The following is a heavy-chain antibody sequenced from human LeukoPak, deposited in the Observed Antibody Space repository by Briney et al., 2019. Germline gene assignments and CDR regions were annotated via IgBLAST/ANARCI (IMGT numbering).Heavy chain of an antibody. Sequence: GGSLRLSCAASGFTFSSSAMAWVRQALGKGLEWVSAISVSGGITYYADSVKGRFTISRDNSKNTLYLQMNSLRAEDTAVYYCAKCGYSGCHLIDYWGQGTLVTVSS. CDR3: AKCGYSGCHLIDY. CDR1: GFTFSSSA. V-gene: IGHV3-23*01. J-gene: IGHJ4*02. D-gene: IGHD5-12*01. CDR2: ISVSGGIT.